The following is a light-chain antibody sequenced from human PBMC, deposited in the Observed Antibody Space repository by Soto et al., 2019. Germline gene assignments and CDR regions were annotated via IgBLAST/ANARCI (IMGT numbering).Light chain of an antibody. Sequence: DIQMTQSPSSVSASVGDRVTITCRASRDIGNRLAWFRHKPGKAPQLLIQTASTLLREPPSRFSGSGTGTHFLHTIKNLHTEDFATYYCLKASNFTRTIGPGTKVDI. CDR1: RDIGNR. CDR3: LKASNFTRT. J-gene: IGKJ1*01. V-gene: IGKV1-12*01. CDR2: TAS.